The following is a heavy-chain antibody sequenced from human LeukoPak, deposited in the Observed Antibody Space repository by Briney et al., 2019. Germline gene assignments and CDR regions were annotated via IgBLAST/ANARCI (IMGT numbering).Heavy chain of an antibody. Sequence: PSQTLSLTCTVSGGSISSGSYYWSWIRQPAGKGLEWIRRIYTSGSTNYNPSLKSRVTISVDTSKNQFSLKLSSVTAADTAVYYCARVLATIGNYYDSSGYYYLDPWGQGTLVTVSS. CDR3: ARVLATIGNYYDSSGYYYLDP. CDR1: GGSISSGSYY. CDR2: IYTSGST. D-gene: IGHD3-22*01. J-gene: IGHJ5*02. V-gene: IGHV4-61*02.